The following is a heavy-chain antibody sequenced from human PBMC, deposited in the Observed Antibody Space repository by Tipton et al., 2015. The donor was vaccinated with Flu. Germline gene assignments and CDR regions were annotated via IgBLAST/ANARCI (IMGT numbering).Heavy chain of an antibody. CDR1: GASISSSSYY. J-gene: IGHJ5*02. Sequence: TLSLTCTVSGASISSSSYYWGWIRQPPGKGLEWIGSIYYSGNTYYHPSLRSRVTISVDMSKNQFSLKLSSATAADTAVYYYARHGPQGGDPNWFDPWGQGTLITVSS. CDR3: ARHGPQGGDPNWFDP. V-gene: IGHV4-39*01. D-gene: IGHD2-21*02. CDR2: IYYSGNT.